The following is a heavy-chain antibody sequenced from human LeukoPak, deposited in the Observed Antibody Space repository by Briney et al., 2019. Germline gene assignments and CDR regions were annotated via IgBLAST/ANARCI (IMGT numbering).Heavy chain of an antibody. D-gene: IGHD3-3*01. Sequence: GGSLRLSCAASGFTFSSYSMTWVRQAPGKGLEWVSSITGSSTYIDYADSVKGRFTISRDNAKNSLYLQMNSLRAEDTAVYYCARARFLEWLRVRLPTMDVWGKGTTVTVSS. CDR3: ARARFLEWLRVRLPTMDV. J-gene: IGHJ6*03. CDR1: GFTFSSYS. CDR2: ITGSSTYI. V-gene: IGHV3-21*01.